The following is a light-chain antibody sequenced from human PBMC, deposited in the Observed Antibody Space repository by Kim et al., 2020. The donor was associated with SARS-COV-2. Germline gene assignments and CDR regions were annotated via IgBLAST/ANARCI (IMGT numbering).Light chain of an antibody. CDR3: QTWGTGGV. J-gene: IGLJ3*02. CDR2: LNSDGSH. CDR1: SGHSRYA. V-gene: IGLV4-69*01. Sequence: SVTLTCPLSSGHSRYAIAWHQQQPEKGPRYLMKLNSDGSHSKGDGIPDRFSGSSSGAERYLTISSLQSEDEADYYCQTWGTGGVFGGGTQLTVL.